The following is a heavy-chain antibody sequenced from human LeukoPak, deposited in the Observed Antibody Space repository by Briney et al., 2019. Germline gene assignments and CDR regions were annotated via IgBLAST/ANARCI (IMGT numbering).Heavy chain of an antibody. V-gene: IGHV3-74*01. CDR1: GFTFSSYW. D-gene: IGHD3-3*01. CDR3: ARGNTYYDFWSGYPGAY. Sequence: PGGSPRLSCAASGFTFSSYWMHWVRQAPGKGLVWVSRINSDGSSTSYADSVKGRFTISRDNAKNTLYLQMNSLRAEDTAVYYCARGNTYYDFWSGYPGAYWGQGTLVTVSS. J-gene: IGHJ4*02. CDR2: INSDGSST.